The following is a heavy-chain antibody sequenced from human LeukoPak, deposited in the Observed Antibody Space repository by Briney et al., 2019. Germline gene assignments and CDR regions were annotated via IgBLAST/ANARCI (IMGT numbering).Heavy chain of an antibody. D-gene: IGHD3-10*01. CDR2: ISYDGSNK. V-gene: IGHV3-30*04. CDR1: GFTFSSYA. J-gene: IGHJ6*03. CDR3: ARVSGSGSPAYYYYYYMDV. Sequence: GRSLRLSCAASGFTFSSYAMHWVRQAPGKGLEWVAVISYDGSNKYYADSVKGRFTISRDNAKNSLYLQMNSLRAEDTAVYYCARVSGSGSPAYYYYYYMDVWGKGTTVIVSS.